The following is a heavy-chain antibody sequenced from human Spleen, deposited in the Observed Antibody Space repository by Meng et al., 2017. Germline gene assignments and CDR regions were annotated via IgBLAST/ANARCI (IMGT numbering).Heavy chain of an antibody. V-gene: IGHV4-34*01. D-gene: IGHD3-22*01. J-gene: IGHJ4*02. CDR1: GGSFRGYC. Sequence: QVQVQQWGAGLLKPSETLSLTCGVYGGSFRGYCWSWSRQPPGKGLEWIGEINHSGGTKYKPSLKSRVAISVDTANNQFSLKLTSVTAADTAVYFCARGTSYSSVPFDHWGQGTLVTVSS. CDR3: ARGTSYSSVPFDH. CDR2: INHSGGT.